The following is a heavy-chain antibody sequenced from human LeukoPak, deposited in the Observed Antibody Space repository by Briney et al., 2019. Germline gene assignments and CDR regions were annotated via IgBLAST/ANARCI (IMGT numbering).Heavy chain of an antibody. J-gene: IGHJ6*03. CDR2: VNSDGTGT. CDR3: IRTLIVATSPYMDV. V-gene: IGHV3-74*01. CDR1: GFTFSSYW. D-gene: IGHD5-12*01. Sequence: GTLRLSCAASGFTFSSYWMHWVRQAPGKGLVWVSRVNSDGTGTTYADSVEGRFTTSRDNAKNTVYLQMNSLRAEDTAIYYCIRTLIVATSPYMDVWGKGTTVTVSS.